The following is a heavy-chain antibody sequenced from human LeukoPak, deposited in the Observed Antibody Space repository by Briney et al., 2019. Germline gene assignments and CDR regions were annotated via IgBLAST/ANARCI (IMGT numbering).Heavy chain of an antibody. CDR1: GFTFSNYG. CDR2: ISFDGSQK. Sequence: GGSLRLSCAASGFTFSNYGMHWVRQAPGKGLEWVALISFDGSQKYYADSVKGRFTISRDNSKSTVYLQMNSLRVEDAAVYYCAKDGTMYSSSWPNWFDPWGQGTLVTVSS. J-gene: IGHJ5*02. CDR3: AKDGTMYSSSWPNWFDP. V-gene: IGHV3-30*02. D-gene: IGHD6-13*01.